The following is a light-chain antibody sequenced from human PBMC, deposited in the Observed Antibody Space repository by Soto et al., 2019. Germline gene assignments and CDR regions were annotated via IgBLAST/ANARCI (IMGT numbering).Light chain of an antibody. CDR2: GAS. CDR1: QRVSSSY. CDR3: QQYGSSKT. J-gene: IGKJ1*01. Sequence: IVLAQSPVTLSLPHVDGATLSWRAGQRVSSSYLAWYQQQPGQAPRLLIYGASSRATGIPDRFSGSGSGTDFTLTISRLEPEDFAVYYCQQYGSSKTFGQGTKVDIK. V-gene: IGKV3-20*01.